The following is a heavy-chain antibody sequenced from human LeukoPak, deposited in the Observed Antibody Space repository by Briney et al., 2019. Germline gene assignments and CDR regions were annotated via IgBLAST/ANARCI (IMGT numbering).Heavy chain of an antibody. Sequence: GGSLGLSCAASGFTFSTYWMTWVRQAPGKGLEWVANIKQDGSEKYYVDSVKGRFTISRDNAENSLYLQMNSLRAEDTAVYYCATLKYYFDYWGQGTLVTVSS. CDR3: ATLKYYFDY. J-gene: IGHJ4*02. CDR2: IKQDGSEK. V-gene: IGHV3-7*05. CDR1: GFTFSTYW.